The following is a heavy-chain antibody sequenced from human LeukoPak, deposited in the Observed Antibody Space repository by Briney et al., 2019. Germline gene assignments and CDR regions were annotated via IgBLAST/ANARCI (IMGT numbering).Heavy chain of an antibody. V-gene: IGHV3-23*01. D-gene: IGHD2-2*01. Sequence: GGSLRLSCAASGFTFSSYDMSWVRQAPGKGLEWVSAISGSGGSTYYADSVKGRFTISRDNSKNTLYLQINSLRAEDTAVYYCAKEVTLGYCSSTSCSDPWGQGTLVTVSS. J-gene: IGHJ5*02. CDR2: ISGSGGST. CDR3: AKEVTLGYCSSTSCSDP. CDR1: GFTFSSYD.